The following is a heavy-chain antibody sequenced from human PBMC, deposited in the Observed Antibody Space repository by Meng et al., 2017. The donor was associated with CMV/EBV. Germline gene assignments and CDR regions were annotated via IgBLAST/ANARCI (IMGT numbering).Heavy chain of an antibody. CDR1: GGSFSDYY. CDR2: INHSGST. V-gene: IGHV4-34*01. J-gene: IGHJ4*02. D-gene: IGHD3-10*01. Sequence: SETLSLTCAVYGGSFSDYYWSWIRQPPGKGLEWIGEINHSGSTNYNPSLKSRVTISVDTSKNQFSLKLSSVTAADTAVYYCARVMGHYYGSGSYPDWGQGTLVTVSS. CDR3: ARVMGHYYGSGSYPD.